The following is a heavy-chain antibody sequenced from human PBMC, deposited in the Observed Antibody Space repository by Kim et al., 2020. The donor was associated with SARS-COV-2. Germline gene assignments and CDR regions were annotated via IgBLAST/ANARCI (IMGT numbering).Heavy chain of an antibody. CDR2: IKSKTDGGTT. CDR3: TTDFSTPVYGDYVLPYYYYGMDV. CDR1: GFTFSNAW. D-gene: IGHD4-17*01. V-gene: IGHV3-15*01. Sequence: GGSLRLSCAASGFTFSNAWMSWVRQAPGKGLEWVGRIKSKTDGGTTDYAAPVKGRFTISRDDSKNTLYLQMNSLKTEDTAVYYCTTDFSTPVYGDYVLPYYYYGMDVWGQGTTVTVSS. J-gene: IGHJ6*02.